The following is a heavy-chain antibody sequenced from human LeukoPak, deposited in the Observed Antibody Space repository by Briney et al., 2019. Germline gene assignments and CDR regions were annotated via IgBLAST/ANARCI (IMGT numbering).Heavy chain of an antibody. J-gene: IGHJ5*02. CDR3: ARGPPEGPDNWFDP. CDR1: GGSISSYY. Sequence: SETLSLTCTVSGGSISSYYWSWIRQPPGKGLEWIGYTHYSGSTNYNPSLKSRVTVSVDTSKNQFSLKLNSVTAADTAVYYCARGPPEGPDNWFDPWGQGTLVTVSP. V-gene: IGHV4-59*01. CDR2: THYSGST.